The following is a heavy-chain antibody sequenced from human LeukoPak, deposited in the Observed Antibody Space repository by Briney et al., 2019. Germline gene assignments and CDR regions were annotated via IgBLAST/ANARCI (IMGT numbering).Heavy chain of an antibody. CDR1: GGSISSGDYY. Sequence: SETLSLTCTVSGGSISSGDYYWSWIRQPPGKGLEWIAYMYYSGSTYYNPSLKSRVTMSADTSKNQLSLKLSSVTAADTAVYYCAKPYYYDSRIDPWGQGILVTVSS. CDR2: MYYSGST. D-gene: IGHD3-22*01. V-gene: IGHV4-30-4*01. J-gene: IGHJ5*02. CDR3: AKPYYYDSRIDP.